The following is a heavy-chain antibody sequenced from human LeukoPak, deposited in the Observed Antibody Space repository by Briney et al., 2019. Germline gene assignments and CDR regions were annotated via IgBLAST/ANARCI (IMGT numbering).Heavy chain of an antibody. V-gene: IGHV3-23*01. CDR2: ISGSGDNT. J-gene: IGHJ4*02. CDR1: GFTFSSYA. D-gene: IGHD6-6*01. CDR3: AKALGIAARPHYFDY. Sequence: PGGSLRLSCAASGFTFSSYAMSWVRQAPGKGLEWVSGISGSGDNTYYADSVKGRFTISRDNSKNTLYLQMNSLRAEDTAVYYCAKALGIAARPHYFDYWGQGTLVTVSS.